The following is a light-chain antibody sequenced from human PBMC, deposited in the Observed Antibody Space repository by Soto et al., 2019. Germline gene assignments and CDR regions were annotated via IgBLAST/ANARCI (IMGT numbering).Light chain of an antibody. CDR3: QQYGGSPYT. J-gene: IGKJ2*01. V-gene: IGKV3-20*01. Sequence: EIVLTQSPGTLSLSPGERATLCCRASQSVNSIYLAWYQQKPGQAPRLLIFDASSRATGIPDRFSGSGSGTDFTLTISRLEPEDFAVYYCQQYGGSPYTFGQGTKLEIK. CDR2: DAS. CDR1: QSVNSIY.